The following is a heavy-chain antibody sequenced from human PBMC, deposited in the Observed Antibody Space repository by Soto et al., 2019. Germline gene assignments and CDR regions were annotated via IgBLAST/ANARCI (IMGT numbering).Heavy chain of an antibody. CDR3: ARARPLLLWFGEPHNWFDP. CDR1: GGSFSGYY. CDR2: INHSGST. Sequence: PSETLSLTCAVYGGSFSGYYWSWIRQPPGKGLEWIGEINHSGSTNYNPSLKSRVTISVDTSKNQFSLKLSSVTAADTAVYYCARARPLLLWFGEPHNWFDPWGQG. J-gene: IGHJ5*02. D-gene: IGHD3-10*01. V-gene: IGHV4-34*01.